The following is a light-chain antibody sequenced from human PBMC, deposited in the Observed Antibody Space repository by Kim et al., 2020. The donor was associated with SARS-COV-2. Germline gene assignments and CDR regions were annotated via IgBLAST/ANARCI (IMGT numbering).Light chain of an antibody. J-gene: IGLJ2*01. V-gene: IGLV3-1*01. CDR1: KLGDKY. CDR3: QAWDSSTAV. CDR2: QDR. Sequence: SYELTQPPSVSVSPGQTASITCSGDKLGDKYACWYQQKPGQSPVLVIYQDRKRPSGIPERFSGSNSGNTATLTISRTQAMDEADYYCQAWDSSTAVFGGGTQLTVL.